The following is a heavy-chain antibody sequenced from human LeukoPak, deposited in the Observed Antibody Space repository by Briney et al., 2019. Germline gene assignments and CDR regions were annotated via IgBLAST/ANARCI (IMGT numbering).Heavy chain of an antibody. V-gene: IGHV3-13*01. CDR1: GFTFSSYD. CDR3: ARGGSYYDSNQFDP. J-gene: IGHJ5*02. Sequence: GGSLRLSCAASGFTFSSYDMHLVRQATGKGLEWVSAIGTAGDTYYPGSVKGRFTISRENAKNSLYLQMNSLRAGDTAVYYCARGGSYYDSNQFDPWGQGTLVTVSS. D-gene: IGHD3-22*01. CDR2: IGTAGDT.